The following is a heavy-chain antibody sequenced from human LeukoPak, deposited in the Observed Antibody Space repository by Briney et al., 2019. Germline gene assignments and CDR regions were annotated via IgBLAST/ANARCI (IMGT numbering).Heavy chain of an antibody. J-gene: IGHJ4*02. CDR3: ARAWRFCGGDCYYDY. D-gene: IGHD2-21*02. CDR2: ISDNNANT. V-gene: IGHV1-18*01. CDR1: GYTFINYG. Sequence: GASVKVSCKASGYTFINYGISWVRQAPAQGLEWMGWISDNNANTKYAQKFQGRVTMTTDTSASTAYMELRTLRSDDTAVYYCARAWRFCGGDCYYDYWGQGTLVTVSS.